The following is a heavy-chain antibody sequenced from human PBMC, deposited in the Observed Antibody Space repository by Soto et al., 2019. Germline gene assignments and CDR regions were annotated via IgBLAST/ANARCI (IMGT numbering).Heavy chain of an antibody. CDR2: IYSSGSS. Sequence: QVQLQESGPGLVKPSETLSLTCTVSGGSVTDYYWSWIRQPAGKGLEWIGRIYSSGSSNYNPSLTSLVSMSVDPSKNQFSLIVTSVTAADSAVYYCAREGGIVAKIPFDYWGQGTLVTVSS. J-gene: IGHJ4*02. V-gene: IGHV4-4*07. D-gene: IGHD5-12*01. CDR1: GGSVTDYY. CDR3: AREGGIVAKIPFDY.